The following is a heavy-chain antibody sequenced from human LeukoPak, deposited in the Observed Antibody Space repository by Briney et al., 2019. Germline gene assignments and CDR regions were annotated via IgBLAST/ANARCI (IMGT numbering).Heavy chain of an antibody. CDR3: ARVQRRYHSSGYYYDHYYYYYMDV. CDR2: IYSSGST. Sequence: PLQTLSLTCTVSGGSISSDDYYWSWIPQPAGKGLKWIVRIYSSGSTKYNPSLKSRVTMSVDTSKNTFSLRLTSVTAADTAVYYCARVQRRYHSSGYYYDHYYYYYMDVWGKGTTVTVSS. D-gene: IGHD3-22*01. CDR1: GGSISSDDYY. V-gene: IGHV4-61*02. J-gene: IGHJ6*03.